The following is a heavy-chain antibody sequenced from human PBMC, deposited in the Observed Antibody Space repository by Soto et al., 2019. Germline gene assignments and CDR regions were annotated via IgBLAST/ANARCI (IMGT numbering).Heavy chain of an antibody. CDR2: IHNSGSP. Sequence: PSETLSRTCSVSGASIYNGGYFWSWIRQSPGKGLEWIGQIHNSGSPYNNPSLKSRVTISADTSKNQFSLKLTSVTAADTAVYYCAQGSCTENVDSWGQVNQITV. CDR1: GASIYNGGYF. D-gene: IGHD2-8*02. V-gene: IGHV4-30-4*01. J-gene: IGHJ4*02. CDR3: AQGSCTENVDS.